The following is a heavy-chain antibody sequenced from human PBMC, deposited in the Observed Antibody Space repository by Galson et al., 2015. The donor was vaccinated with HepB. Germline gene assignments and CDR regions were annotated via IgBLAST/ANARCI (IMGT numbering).Heavy chain of an antibody. CDR2: TSYDDKTK. CDR1: GFTFSIEA. J-gene: IGHJ6*02. Sequence: LRLSCAASGFTFSIEAMYWVRQAPDKGLEYVAATSYDDKTKYYADSVRGRFTISRDNSKNTLYLQMNSLRLEDTALYYCAKDWGMGVWGQGTTVTVSS. D-gene: IGHD3-16*01. V-gene: IGHV3-30-3*02. CDR3: AKDWGMGV.